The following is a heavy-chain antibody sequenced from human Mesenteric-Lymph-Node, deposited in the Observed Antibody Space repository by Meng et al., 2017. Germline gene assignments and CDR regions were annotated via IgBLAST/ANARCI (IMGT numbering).Heavy chain of an antibody. Sequence: GGSLRLSCAASGFTFSSYAMSWVRQAPGKGLEWVAVISYDGSNKYYADSVKGRFTISRDNSKNTLYLQMNSLRAEDTAVYYCLTTSQSFIVDWGQGTLVTVSS. CDR1: GFTFSSYA. V-gene: IGHV3-30*01. J-gene: IGHJ4*02. CDR2: ISYDGSNK. D-gene: IGHD4-17*01. CDR3: LTTSQSFIVD.